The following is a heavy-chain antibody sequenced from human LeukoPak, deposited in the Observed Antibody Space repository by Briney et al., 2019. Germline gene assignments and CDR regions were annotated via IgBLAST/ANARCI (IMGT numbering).Heavy chain of an antibody. J-gene: IGHJ4*02. CDR2: IKQDGSVK. Sequence: GGCLRLSCAASGFTFSSYWMSWVREAPGKGRECVANIKQDGSVKYYVESVQGGVTISRDNAKSSLYLQMNSLRAEDTAVYYCARDFEPYYYDSSGYSYWGQGTLVTVSS. V-gene: IGHV3-7*01. CDR1: GFTFSSYW. D-gene: IGHD3-22*01. CDR3: ARDFEPYYYDSSGYSY.